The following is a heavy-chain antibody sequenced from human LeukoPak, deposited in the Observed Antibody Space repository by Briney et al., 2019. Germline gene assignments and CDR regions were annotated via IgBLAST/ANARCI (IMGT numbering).Heavy chain of an antibody. V-gene: IGHV4-59*01. Sequence: SETLSLTCTVSGGSISSYYWSWIRQPPGKGLEWIGYIYYSGSTNYNPSLKSRVTTSVDTSKNQFSLKLGSVTAADTAVYYCARDPAVVAAGGYYYYGMDVWGQGTTVTVSS. J-gene: IGHJ6*02. CDR3: ARDPAVVAAGGYYYYGMDV. CDR2: IYYSGST. D-gene: IGHD2-15*01. CDR1: GGSISSYY.